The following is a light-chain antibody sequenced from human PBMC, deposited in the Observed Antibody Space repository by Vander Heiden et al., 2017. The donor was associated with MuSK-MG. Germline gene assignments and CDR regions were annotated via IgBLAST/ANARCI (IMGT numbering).Light chain of an antibody. Sequence: DIQMTQSPSSLSASIGDRVTITGQASQDVCKYFSRYHQKPRKAPKLLIYDGPIWVAGVPSRCTRVGSGTDFSFTIKAHQPEDLATHHGQLSDNIPLTLGGAT. CDR3: QLSDNIPLT. CDR1: QDVCKY. CDR2: DGP. V-gene: IGKV1-33*01. J-gene: IGKJ4*01.